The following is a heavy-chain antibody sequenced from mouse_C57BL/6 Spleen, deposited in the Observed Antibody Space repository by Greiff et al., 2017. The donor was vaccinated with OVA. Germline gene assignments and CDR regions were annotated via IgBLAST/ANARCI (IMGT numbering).Heavy chain of an antibody. D-gene: IGHD1-1*01. Sequence: EVQRVESGTVLARPGASVKMSCKTSGYTFTSYWMHWVKQRPGPGLEWIGAIYPGNSDTSYNQKFKGKAKLTAVTSASTAYMALSSLTNEDSAVYYCTRCPTTVVAKYYFDYWGQGTTLTVSS. J-gene: IGHJ2*01. CDR1: GYTFTSYW. V-gene: IGHV1-5*01. CDR3: TRCPTTVVAKYYFDY. CDR2: IYPGNSDT.